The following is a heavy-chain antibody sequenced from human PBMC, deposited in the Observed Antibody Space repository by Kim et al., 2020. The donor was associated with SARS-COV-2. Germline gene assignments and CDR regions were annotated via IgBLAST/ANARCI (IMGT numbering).Heavy chain of an antibody. V-gene: IGHV4-61*01. CDR3: ARGGYDSSGYYYLLDY. D-gene: IGHD3-22*01. J-gene: IGHJ4*02. Sequence: SETLSLTCTVSGGSVSSGSYYWSWIRQPPGKGLEWIGYIYYSGSTNYNPSLKSRVTISVDTSKNQFSLKLSSVTAADTAVYYCARGGYDSSGYYYLLDYWGQGTLVTVSS. CDR1: GGSVSSGSYY. CDR2: IYYSGST.